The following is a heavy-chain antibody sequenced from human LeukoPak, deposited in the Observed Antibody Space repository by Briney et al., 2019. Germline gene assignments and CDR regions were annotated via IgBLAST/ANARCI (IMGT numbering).Heavy chain of an antibody. CDR1: GGSISSSSYY. V-gene: IGHV4-39*07. D-gene: IGHD3-22*01. J-gene: IGHJ4*02. CDR2: IYYSGST. Sequence: SETLSLTCTVSGGSISSSSYYWGWIRQPPGKGLEWIGSIYYSGSTYYNPSLKSRVTISVDTSKNQFSLKLSSVTAANTAVYYCARSYHDSSGYYYLGYFDYWGQGTLVTVSS. CDR3: ARSYHDSSGYYYLGYFDY.